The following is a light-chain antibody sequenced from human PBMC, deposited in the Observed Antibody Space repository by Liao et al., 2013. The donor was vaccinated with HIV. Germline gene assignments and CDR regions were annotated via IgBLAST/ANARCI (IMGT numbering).Light chain of an antibody. CDR3: HVWDSISDHVV. CDR2: YDS. CDR1: NIGSKR. V-gene: IGLV3-21*01. Sequence: SYELTQPPSVSVAPGKTARITCEGKNIGSKRVHWYQQKPGQAPVVVIYYDSDRPSGIPERFSGSNSGNTATLTISRVEAGDEADYYCHVWDSISDHVVFGGGTKLTVL. J-gene: IGLJ2*01.